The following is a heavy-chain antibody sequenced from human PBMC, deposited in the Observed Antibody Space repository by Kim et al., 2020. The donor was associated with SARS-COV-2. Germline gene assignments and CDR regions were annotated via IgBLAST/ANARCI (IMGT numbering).Heavy chain of an antibody. CDR1: GFIFSDSP. CDR2: IRSKPNSYAT. Sequence: GGSLRLSCAASGFIFSDSPMHWVRQASGKGLEWVGRIRSKPNSYATAYAASVKGRFTISRDDSKNTAYLQMNSLKTEDTAVYYCTRGPPYSESYWDAFDIWGQWTMVTVSS. V-gene: IGHV3-73*01. J-gene: IGHJ3*02. CDR3: TRGPPYSESYWDAFDI. D-gene: IGHD1-26*01.